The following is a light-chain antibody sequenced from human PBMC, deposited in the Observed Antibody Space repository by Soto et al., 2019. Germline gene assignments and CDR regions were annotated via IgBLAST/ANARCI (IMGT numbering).Light chain of an antibody. V-gene: IGKV3-20*01. CDR2: DTS. CDR3: QQYGSSPIT. J-gene: IGKJ5*01. Sequence: EIVLTQSPGTLSLSPGERATLSCRASQSVSSSYLAWYQQKPGQAPRLLIYDTSTRATGIPDRFSGSGSGTDFTLTISRLEPEDFAVYYCQQYGSSPITFGQGTRLEIK. CDR1: QSVSSSY.